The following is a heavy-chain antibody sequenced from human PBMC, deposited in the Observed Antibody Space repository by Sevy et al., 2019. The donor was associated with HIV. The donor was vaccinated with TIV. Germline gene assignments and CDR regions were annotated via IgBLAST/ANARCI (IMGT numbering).Heavy chain of an antibody. CDR3: AKGARCSGGSCYSRGAFDI. CDR2: ISGSGGST. D-gene: IGHD2-15*01. Sequence: GESLKISCAASGFTFSSYAMRWVRQAPGKGLEWVSAISGSGGSTYYADSVKGRFTISRDNSKNTLHLQMNSLRAEDTAVYYCAKGARCSGGSCYSRGAFDIWGQGTMVTVSS. V-gene: IGHV3-23*01. J-gene: IGHJ3*02. CDR1: GFTFSSYA.